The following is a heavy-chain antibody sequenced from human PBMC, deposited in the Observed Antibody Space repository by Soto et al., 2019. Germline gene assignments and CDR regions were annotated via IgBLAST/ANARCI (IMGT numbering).Heavy chain of an antibody. CDR2: IYPGDSDI. V-gene: IGHV5-51*01. CDR1: GYSSTSYW. CDR3: ARLPPADDYDSSGNYGMDV. J-gene: IGHJ6*04. Sequence: PGESLKISCKGSGYSSTSYWIGWVRQMPGKGLEWMGIIYPGDSDIRYSPSFQGQVTISADKSISTAYLQWSSLKASDTAMYYCARLPPADDYDSSGNYGMDVWGKGTTVTVAS. D-gene: IGHD3-22*01.